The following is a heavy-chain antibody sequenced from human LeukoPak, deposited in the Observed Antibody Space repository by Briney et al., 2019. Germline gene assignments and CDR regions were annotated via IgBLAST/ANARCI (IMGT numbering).Heavy chain of an antibody. D-gene: IGHD2-15*01. CDR3: ATANRVRPEFDY. Sequence: PSETLSLTCTVSGYSISSGYYWGWIRQPPGKGLEWIGSIYHSGNTYYSPSLKSRVTISVDKSKNQFSLKLSSVTAADTAVYYCATANRVRPEFDYWGQGTLVTVSS. J-gene: IGHJ4*02. CDR2: IYHSGNT. CDR1: GYSISSGYY. V-gene: IGHV4-38-2*02.